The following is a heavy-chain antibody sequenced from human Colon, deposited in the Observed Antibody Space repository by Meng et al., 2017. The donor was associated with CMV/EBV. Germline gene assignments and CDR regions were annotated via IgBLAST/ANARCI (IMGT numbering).Heavy chain of an antibody. D-gene: IGHD1-26*01. Sequence: SVKVSCKASGYPFTNYGFSWVRQAPGQGLEWMGWISSYNGGTKYTRNLQGRVTLTTDASTSTAYMELTSLRSDDTAVYYCARPIIVGVTAFEYWGQGTLVTSPQ. J-gene: IGHJ4*02. CDR3: ARPIIVGVTAFEY. V-gene: IGHV1-18*01. CDR2: ISSYNGGT. CDR1: GYPFTNYG.